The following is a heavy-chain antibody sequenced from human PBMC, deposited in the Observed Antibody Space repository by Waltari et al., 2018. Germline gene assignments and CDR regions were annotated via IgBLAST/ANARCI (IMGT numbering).Heavy chain of an antibody. J-gene: IGHJ4*02. Sequence: QVQLQESGPGLVKPSETLSLTCYVSGGSITSHHWSWIRQPPGKGLEWIGYIYDSGSTNYNSSLMSRVTIFGDTSKNQFSLRLISVTVADTAVYYCARGESSGAYGKFDYWGPGTLVTVSS. CDR2: IYDSGST. CDR1: GGSITSHH. D-gene: IGHD1-26*01. CDR3: ARGESSGAYGKFDY. V-gene: IGHV4-59*11.